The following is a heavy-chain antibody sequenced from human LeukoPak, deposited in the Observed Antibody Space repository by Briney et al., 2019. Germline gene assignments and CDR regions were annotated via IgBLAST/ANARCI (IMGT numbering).Heavy chain of an antibody. CDR2: ITGSGDSA. CDR1: GFTFSSYA. V-gene: IGHV3-23*01. CDR3: ARRTSYYFPY. Sequence: GGSLRLSCAASGFTFSSYAMSWVRQAPGRGLEWVSTITGSGDSADYADSVKGRFTISRDNGKNTLYLEVNSLRVEDTAVYYCARRTSYYFPYWGQGTQVTVSS. J-gene: IGHJ4*02.